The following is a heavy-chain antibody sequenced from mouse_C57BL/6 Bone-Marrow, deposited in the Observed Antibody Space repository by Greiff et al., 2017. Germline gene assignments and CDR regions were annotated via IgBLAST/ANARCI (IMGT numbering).Heavy chain of an antibody. CDR1: GYTFTSYW. CDR3: ARSGFLGYYYAMDY. CDR2: IYSSASES. D-gene: IGHD1-3*01. V-gene: IGHV1-61*01. J-gene: IGHJ4*01. Sequence: VQLQQPGAELVRPGSSVKLSCKASGYTFTSYWMDWVKQRPGQGLEWIGNIYSSASESPSNQKSKVKATLTVDKSSITAYMQLSGRTYEDSSVYYCARSGFLGYYYAMDYWGQGTSVTVSS.